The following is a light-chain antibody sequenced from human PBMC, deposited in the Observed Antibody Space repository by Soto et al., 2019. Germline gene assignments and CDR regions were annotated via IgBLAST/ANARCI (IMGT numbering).Light chain of an antibody. CDR3: SSYAGTHIV. Sequence: QSALSPPPPPAGAPGQSVALFRPGTSSDVGGYNYVSWYQQHPGKAPKLMIYDVSKRPSGVPDRFSGSKSGNTASLTVSGLQAEDEADYYCSSYAGTHIVFGTGTKVTVL. CDR2: DVS. V-gene: IGLV2-8*01. J-gene: IGLJ1*01. CDR1: SSDVGGYNY.